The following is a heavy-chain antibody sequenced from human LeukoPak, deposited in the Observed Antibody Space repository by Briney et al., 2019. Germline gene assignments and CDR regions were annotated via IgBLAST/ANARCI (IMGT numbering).Heavy chain of an antibody. V-gene: IGHV3-74*01. CDR1: GFTFSSYW. J-gene: IGHJ4*02. Sequence: GGSLRLSCAASGFTFSSYWMHWVRQAPGKGLVWVSRINDDGSATFYADSVKGRFTISRDNAKNTLFLQINSLRAEDTAVYHCAREILAPGKTHDYWGQGTLVTVSS. CDR3: AREILAPGKTHDY. CDR2: INDDGSAT.